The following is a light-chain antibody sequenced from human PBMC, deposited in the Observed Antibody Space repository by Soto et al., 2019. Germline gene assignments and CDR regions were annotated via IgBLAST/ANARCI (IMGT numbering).Light chain of an antibody. Sequence: QAVVTQPPSVSGAPGQRVTISCTGSSSNIGAGYDVHWYQQLPGTPPKLLIYGNSNRPSGVPDRFSGSKSGTSASLAITGLQAEDEADYYCQSYDSSLSGAVFGGGTQLTVL. CDR2: GNS. J-gene: IGLJ7*01. V-gene: IGLV1-40*01. CDR3: QSYDSSLSGAV. CDR1: SSNIGAGYD.